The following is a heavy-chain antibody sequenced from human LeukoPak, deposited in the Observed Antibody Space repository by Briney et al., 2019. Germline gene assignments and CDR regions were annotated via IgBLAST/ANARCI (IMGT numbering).Heavy chain of an antibody. Sequence: PGGSLRLSCVASGFTFSTFAMYWLRQAPGKGLEWVSAIGANVGSTSYADSVRGRFTISRDNSRNTLYLQMSSLRTDDTATYYCTKSTDYWYYSMDVWGQGTTVTVSS. D-gene: IGHD2-8*02. J-gene: IGHJ6*02. V-gene: IGHV3-23*01. CDR2: IGANVGST. CDR1: GFTFSTFA. CDR3: TKSTDYWYYSMDV.